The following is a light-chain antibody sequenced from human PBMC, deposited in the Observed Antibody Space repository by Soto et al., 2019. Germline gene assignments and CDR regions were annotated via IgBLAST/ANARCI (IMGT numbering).Light chain of an antibody. CDR1: QGIRND. V-gene: IGKV1-6*01. CDR2: AAS. CDR3: LQDYNYPWT. J-gene: IGKJ1*01. Sequence: AIRMTQSPSSLSASVGDRVTITCRASQGIRNDLGWYQHKPGKAPKLLIYAASSLQSGVPSRFSGSGSGTDFTLTISSLQPEDFATYFCLQDYNYPWTFGQGTKVDIK.